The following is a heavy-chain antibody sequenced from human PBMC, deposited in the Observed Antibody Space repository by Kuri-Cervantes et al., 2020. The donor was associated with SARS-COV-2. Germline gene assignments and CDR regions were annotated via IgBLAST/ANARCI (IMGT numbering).Heavy chain of an antibody. CDR1: GYTFSDYG. CDR2: ISAYSGNA. CDR3: ARAEAARPYYFDY. D-gene: IGHD6-6*01. Sequence: ASVKVSCKASGYTFSDYGITWVRQAPGKGLEWMGWISAYSGNAKYAQKLQGRVTLTTDTSTTTAYMELRSLRSDDTAVYYCARAEAARPYYFDYWGQGTLVTVSS. J-gene: IGHJ4*02. V-gene: IGHV1-18*01.